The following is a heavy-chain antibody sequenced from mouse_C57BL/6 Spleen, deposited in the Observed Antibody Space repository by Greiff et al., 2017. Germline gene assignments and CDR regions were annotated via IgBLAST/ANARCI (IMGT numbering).Heavy chain of an antibody. CDR3: ARRNYYYGSSYGDWYCDV. CDR1: GYTFTSYW. J-gene: IGHJ1*03. CDR2: IDPSDSYT. D-gene: IGHD1-1*01. V-gene: IGHV1-50*01. Sequence: QVQLKQPGAELVKPGASVKLSCKASGYTFTSYWMQWVKQRPGPGLEWIGEIDPSDSYTNYNQKFKGKATLTVDTSSSTAYMPLSSLTSEDSAVYYCARRNYYYGSSYGDWYCDVWGTGTTVTVSS.